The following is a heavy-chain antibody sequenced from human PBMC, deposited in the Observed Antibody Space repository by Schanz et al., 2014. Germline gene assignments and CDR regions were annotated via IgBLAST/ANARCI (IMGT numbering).Heavy chain of an antibody. CDR1: GFNFSNYS. Sequence: VQLVESGGGVVQPGRSLRLSCAASGFNFSNYSMNWVRQAPGKGLEWVSSISSTSSYIFYADSVKGRFTISRDNAKNSLYLQMNSLRVEDTAVYYCAMGGYQLHHWGQGTLVTVSS. J-gene: IGHJ4*02. CDR2: ISSTSSYI. D-gene: IGHD1-7*01. CDR3: AMGGYQLHH. V-gene: IGHV3-21*01.